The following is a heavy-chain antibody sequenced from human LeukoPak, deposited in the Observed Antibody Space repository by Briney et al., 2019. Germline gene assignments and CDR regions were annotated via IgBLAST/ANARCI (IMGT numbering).Heavy chain of an antibody. J-gene: IGHJ4*02. D-gene: IGHD5-18*01. CDR3: ASPKTPYTAMVSFDY. V-gene: IGHV1-2*02. CDR1: GYTFTGYY. Sequence: GASVKVSCKASGYTFTGYYMHWGRQAPGQGLEWMGWINPNSGGTNYAQKFQGRVTMTRDTSISTAYMELSRLRSDDTAVYYCASPKTPYTAMVSFDYWGQGTLVTVSS. CDR2: INPNSGGT.